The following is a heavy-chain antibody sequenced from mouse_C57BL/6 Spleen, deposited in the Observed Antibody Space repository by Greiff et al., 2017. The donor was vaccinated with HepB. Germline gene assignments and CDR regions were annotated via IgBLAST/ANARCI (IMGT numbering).Heavy chain of an antibody. J-gene: IGHJ4*01. CDR2: IFPGSGST. D-gene: IGHD2-5*01. CDR1: GYTFTDYY. CDR3: ARSVYYSNYGYYAMDY. V-gene: IGHV1-75*01. Sequence: VQLQQSGPELVKPGASVKISCKASGYTFTDYYINWVKQRPGQGLEWIGWIFPGSGSTYYNEKFKGKATLTVDKSSSTAYMLLSSLTSEDSAVYFCARSVYYSNYGYYAMDYWGQGTSVTVSS.